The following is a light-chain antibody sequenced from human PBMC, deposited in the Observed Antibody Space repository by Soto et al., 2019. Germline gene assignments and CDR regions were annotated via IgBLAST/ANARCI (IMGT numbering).Light chain of an antibody. Sequence: EIVMTQSPATLSVSPGETATLSCRASQYVSNKVAWYQQKPGQAPRLLIYGASTRATGIPARFSGSGSGTEFTLTISSLQSEDFAVYYCQQYNSWPETFGQGTKVDIK. J-gene: IGKJ1*01. CDR1: QYVSNK. CDR2: GAS. CDR3: QQYNSWPET. V-gene: IGKV3-15*01.